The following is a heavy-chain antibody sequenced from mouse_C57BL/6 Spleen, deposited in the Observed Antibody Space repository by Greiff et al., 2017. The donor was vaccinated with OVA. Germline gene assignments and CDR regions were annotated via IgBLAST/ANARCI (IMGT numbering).Heavy chain of an antibody. V-gene: IGHV2-2*01. Sequence: QVQLKQSGPGLVQPSQSLSITCTVSGFSLTSYGVHWVRQSPGKGLEWLGVIWSGGSTDYNAAFISRLSISKDNSKSQVFFKMNSLQADDTAIYYCASSFITTVYYAMDYWGQGTSVTVSS. CDR1: GFSLTSYG. CDR2: IWSGGST. CDR3: ASSFITTVYYAMDY. J-gene: IGHJ4*01. D-gene: IGHD1-1*01.